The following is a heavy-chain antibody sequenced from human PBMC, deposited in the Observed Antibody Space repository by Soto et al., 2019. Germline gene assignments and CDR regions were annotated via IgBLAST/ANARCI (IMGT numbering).Heavy chain of an antibody. D-gene: IGHD2-15*01. CDR3: ARSLMGCSGGSCYHFDY. V-gene: IGHV1-18*01. J-gene: IGHJ4*02. CDR2: ISAYNGNT. CDR1: GYTLTSYG. Sequence: QVQLVQSGAEVKKPGASVKVSCKASGYTLTSYGISWVRQAPGQGLEWMGWISAYNGNTNYAQKLQGRVTMTTDTTTSTAYMALRSLRSYDTAVYYCARSLMGCSGGSCYHFDYWGQGTLVTVSS.